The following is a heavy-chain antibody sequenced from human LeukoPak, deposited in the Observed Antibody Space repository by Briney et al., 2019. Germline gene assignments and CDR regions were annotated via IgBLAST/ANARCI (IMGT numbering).Heavy chain of an antibody. D-gene: IGHD7-27*01. J-gene: IGHJ4*02. Sequence: SETLSLTCAVYGESFSGYYWSWIRQPPGKGLEWIGEISHSGSTNYNPSLKSRVTISVDTSKNQFSLKLSSVTAADTAVYYCARGQNWGSYFDYWGQGTLVTVSS. V-gene: IGHV4-34*01. CDR1: GESFSGYY. CDR3: ARGQNWGSYFDY. CDR2: ISHSGST.